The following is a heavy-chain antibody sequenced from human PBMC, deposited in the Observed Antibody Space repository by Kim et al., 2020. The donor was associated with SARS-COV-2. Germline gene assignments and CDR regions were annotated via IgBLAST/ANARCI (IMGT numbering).Heavy chain of an antibody. Sequence: YSRKFQNRVTITTDTSASTAYLEVSSLRYEDTAVYFCARDDSRVRGTIMDYWGQGTLVTVSS. V-gene: IGHV1-3*01. CDR3: ARDDSRVRGTIMDY. D-gene: IGHD1-7*01. J-gene: IGHJ4*02.